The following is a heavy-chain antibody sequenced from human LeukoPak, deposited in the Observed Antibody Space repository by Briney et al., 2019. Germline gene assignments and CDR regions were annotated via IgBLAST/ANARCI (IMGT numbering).Heavy chain of an antibody. D-gene: IGHD1-26*01. V-gene: IGHV3-21*01. CDR1: GFTFSSYS. CDR2: ISSSSSYI. J-gene: IGHJ4*02. CDR3: ARESKQYSTGVMSEVGANAVDY. Sequence: GGSLRLSCAASGFTFSSYSMNWVRQAPGKGLEWVSSISSSSSYIYYADSVKGRFTISRDNAKNSLYLQMNSLRAEDTAVYYCARESKQYSTGVMSEVGANAVDYWGQGTLVTVSS.